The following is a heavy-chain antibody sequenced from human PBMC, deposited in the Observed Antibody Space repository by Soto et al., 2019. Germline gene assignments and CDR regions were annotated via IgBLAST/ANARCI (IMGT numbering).Heavy chain of an antibody. CDR1: GGSISSSSYY. V-gene: IGHV4-39*01. CDR2: IYYSGST. Sequence: ETLSLTCTVSGGSISSSSYYWGWIRQPPGKGLEWIGSIYYSGSTYYNPSLKSRVTISVDTSKNQFSLKLSSVTAADTAVYYCAEELLLGLYYYYGEDVWGQGNTVTVSS. J-gene: IGHJ6*02. CDR3: AEELLLGLYYYYGEDV. D-gene: IGHD1-26*01.